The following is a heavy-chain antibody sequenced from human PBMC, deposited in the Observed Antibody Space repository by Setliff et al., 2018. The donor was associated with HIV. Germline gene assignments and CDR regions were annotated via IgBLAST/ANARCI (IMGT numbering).Heavy chain of an antibody. V-gene: IGHV4-30-4*08. J-gene: IGHJ3*02. CDR2: IYYSGNS. CDR3: AREVNIPVRGITDDAFDI. CDR1: GASMSSGDYY. D-gene: IGHD3-10*01. Sequence: SETLSLTCTVSGASMSSGDYYWSWIRQPPGKGLEWIGYIYYSGNSYYNPSLKSRVTPSVDTSKNQFSLKVNSVTAADTAVYYCAREVNIPVRGITDDAFDIWGQGTMVTVS.